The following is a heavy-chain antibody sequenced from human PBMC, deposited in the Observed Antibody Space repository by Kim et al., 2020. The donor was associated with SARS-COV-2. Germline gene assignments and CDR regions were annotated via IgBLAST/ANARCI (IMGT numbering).Heavy chain of an antibody. CDR2: INAGNGDT. CDR3: ARDLRFYYDSGGNPGVYGVDV. Sequence: ASVKVSCKASGYTFTSYSMHWVRQAPGQRLEWMGWINAGNGDTRYARNFQGRVTISRDTSASTAYMELSSLRSEDTAVYYCARDLRFYYDSGGNPGVYGVDVWGQGTTVTVSS. CDR1: GYTFTSYS. V-gene: IGHV1-3*01. J-gene: IGHJ6*02. D-gene: IGHD3-22*01.